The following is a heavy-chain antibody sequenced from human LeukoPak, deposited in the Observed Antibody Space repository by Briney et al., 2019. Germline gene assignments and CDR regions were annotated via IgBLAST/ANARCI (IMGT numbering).Heavy chain of an antibody. CDR2: ISSGSSYI. CDR3: ARQVGVDDAFDI. V-gene: IGHV3-21*01. CDR1: AFTFNTYS. D-gene: IGHD1-26*01. Sequence: MPGRSLRLSCAASAFTFNTYSANWVRQAPGKGLEWVSSISSGSSYIFYADSMKGRFTISRDNAKTSLYLQMNSLRAEDTAVYYCARQVGVDDAFDIWGQGTKVTVSS. J-gene: IGHJ3*02.